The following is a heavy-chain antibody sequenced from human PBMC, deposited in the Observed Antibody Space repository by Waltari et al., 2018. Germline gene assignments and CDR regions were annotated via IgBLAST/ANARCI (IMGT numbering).Heavy chain of an antibody. CDR1: GGSISSSSYY. CDR3: ARVSLNYDSSVKIEYFQH. CDR2: IYYSGST. J-gene: IGHJ1*01. Sequence: QLQLQESGPGLVKPSETLSLTCTVSGGSISSSSYYWGWIRQPPGKGLEWIGSIYYSGSTYNNPSLKSRVTISVDTSKNQFSLKLSSVTAADTAVYYCARVSLNYDSSVKIEYFQHWGQGTLVTVSS. V-gene: IGHV4-39*01. D-gene: IGHD3-22*01.